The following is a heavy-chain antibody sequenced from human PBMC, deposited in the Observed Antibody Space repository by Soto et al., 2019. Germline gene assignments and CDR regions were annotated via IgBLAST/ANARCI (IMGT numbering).Heavy chain of an antibody. J-gene: IGHJ4*02. CDR3: ARDPSYSGSVDY. D-gene: IGHD1-26*01. CDR2: ISSSISYI. V-gene: IGHV3-21*01. CDR1: GFTFSSHS. Sequence: PGGSLRLSCAASGFTFSSHSMNWVRQAPGKGLEWVSSISSSISYIYYADSVKGRFTISRDNAKNSLYLQMNSLRAEDTAVYYCARDPSYSGSVDYWGQGTLVTVSS.